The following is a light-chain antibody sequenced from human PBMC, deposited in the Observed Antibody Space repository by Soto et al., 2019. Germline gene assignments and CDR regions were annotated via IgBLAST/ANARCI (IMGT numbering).Light chain of an antibody. Sequence: EIVLTQSPATLSLAPGERATLSCRASQSVASYLAWYQQKPGQAPRLLIFNASNRATDIPARFSGSGSGTDFTLTISSPEPEDFAVYYCQQRHSWPLTFGGGTEVEIK. CDR1: QSVASY. CDR3: QQRHSWPLT. J-gene: IGKJ4*01. CDR2: NAS. V-gene: IGKV3-11*01.